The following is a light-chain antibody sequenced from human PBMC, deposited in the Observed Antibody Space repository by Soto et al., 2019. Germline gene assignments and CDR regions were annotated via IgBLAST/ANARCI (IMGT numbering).Light chain of an antibody. CDR2: HTS. J-gene: IGKJ1*01. V-gene: IGKV3-20*01. Sequence: ETVLTQSPGTLSLSPGERATLSCRASQSVGGSFLAWYQQRPGQAPRLLIYHTSYRATGIPDRFSGSGSGTDFTLTISRLEPEDFAVYYCQQYGSSLRTFGQGTKVDIK. CDR3: QQYGSSLRT. CDR1: QSVGGSF.